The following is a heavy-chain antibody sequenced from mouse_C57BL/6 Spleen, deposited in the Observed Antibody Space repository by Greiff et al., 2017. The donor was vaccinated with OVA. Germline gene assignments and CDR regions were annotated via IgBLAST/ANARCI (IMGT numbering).Heavy chain of an antibody. CDR2: ISYSGST. J-gene: IGHJ3*01. Sequence: DVKLQESGPGMVKPSQSLSLTCTVTGYSITSGYDWHWIRHFPGNKLEWMGYISYSGSTNYNPSLKSRISITHDTSKNHFFLKLNSVTTEDTATYYCARAKTTTEFAYWGQGTLVTVSA. D-gene: IGHD1-1*01. CDR1: GYSITSGYD. V-gene: IGHV3-1*01. CDR3: ARAKTTTEFAY.